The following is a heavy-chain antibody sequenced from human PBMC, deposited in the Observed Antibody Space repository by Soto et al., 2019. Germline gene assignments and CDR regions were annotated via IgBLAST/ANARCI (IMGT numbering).Heavy chain of an antibody. D-gene: IGHD2-15*01. CDR2: ISAYNGNT. V-gene: IGHV1-18*01. Sequence: ASVKVSCKASGYTFTSYGISWVRQAPGQGLEWMGWISAYNGNTNYAQKLQGRVTMTTDTSTSTAYMELRSLRSDDTAVYYCATLGYCSGGSCIPHDYWGQGSLVTGSS. CDR1: GYTFTSYG. CDR3: ATLGYCSGGSCIPHDY. J-gene: IGHJ4*02.